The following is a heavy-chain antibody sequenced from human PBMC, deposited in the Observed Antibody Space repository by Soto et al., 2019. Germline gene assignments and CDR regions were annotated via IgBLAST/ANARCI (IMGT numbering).Heavy chain of an antibody. D-gene: IGHD3-10*01. J-gene: IGHJ6*02. CDR3: ARFGSAPYYYYGVDV. V-gene: IGHV1-18*01. CDR1: GYIFTNYD. Sequence: QGQLVQSETEVKKPGASVKASCKASGYIFTNYDITWVRRAPGQGLEWMGWVSGYNGNTKYAQKFQDRVTMTTDTSTSTVYMELRSLRSDDTAVYYCARFGSAPYYYYGVDVWGQGTTVFVSS. CDR2: VSGYNGNT.